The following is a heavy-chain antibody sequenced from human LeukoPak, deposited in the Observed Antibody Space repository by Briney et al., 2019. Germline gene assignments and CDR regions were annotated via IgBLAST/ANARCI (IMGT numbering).Heavy chain of an antibody. CDR1: GFTFSSYA. V-gene: IGHV3-23*01. J-gene: IGHJ4*02. CDR2: ISGSGGST. CDR3: AKDPRVGSRVATPCH. Sequence: GGSLRLSCAASGFTFSSYAMSWVRQAPGKGLEWVSAISGSGGSTYYADSVKGRFTISRDNSKSTLFLQMISLRAEDTAVYYCAKDPRVGSRVATPCHWGQGTLVTVSS. D-gene: IGHD5-24*01.